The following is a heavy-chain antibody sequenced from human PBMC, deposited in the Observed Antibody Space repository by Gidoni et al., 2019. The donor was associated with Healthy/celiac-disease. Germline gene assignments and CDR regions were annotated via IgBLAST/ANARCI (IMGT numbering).Heavy chain of an antibody. V-gene: IGHV3-33*01. CDR2: IWYDGSNK. D-gene: IGHD3-3*01. Sequence: QVQLVESGGGVVQPGRSLRLSCAASGFTFSSYGMHWVRQAPGKGLEWVAVIWYDGSNKYYADSVKGRFNISRDNSKNTLYLQMNSLRAEDTAVYYCARDVADYDFWSGYQDYYYYGMDVWGQGTTVTVSS. J-gene: IGHJ6*02. CDR3: ARDVADYDFWSGYQDYYYYGMDV. CDR1: GFTFSSYG.